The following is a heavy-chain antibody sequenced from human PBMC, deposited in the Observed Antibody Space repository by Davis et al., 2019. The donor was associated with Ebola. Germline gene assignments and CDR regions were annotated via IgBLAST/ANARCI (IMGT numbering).Heavy chain of an antibody. CDR1: GGTFSSYA. CDR2: ISAYNGNT. J-gene: IGHJ4*02. Sequence: ASVKVSCKASGGTFSSYAINWVRQAPGQGLEWMGWISAYNGNTNYAQKLQGRVTMTTDTSTSTAYMELRSLRSDDTAVYYCARVPRFLEWLFGEIFDYWGQGTLVTVSS. D-gene: IGHD3-3*01. V-gene: IGHV1-18*01. CDR3: ARVPRFLEWLFGEIFDY.